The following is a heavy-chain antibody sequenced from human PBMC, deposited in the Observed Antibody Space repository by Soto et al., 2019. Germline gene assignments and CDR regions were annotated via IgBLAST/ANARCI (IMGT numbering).Heavy chain of an antibody. CDR3: ARTNRAYSNYFDY. V-gene: IGHV3-21*01. Sequence: GRSLRLSYAASEGKFSSYSIVWVRQAPEKGLEWVSSIGGSSGHIYYADSLKGRFTISRDNAKNSLYLQMNSLRVDDTVVYYCARTNRAYSNYFDYWGHGTLVPVSS. J-gene: IGHJ4*03. CDR1: EGKFSSYS. D-gene: IGHD2-15*01. CDR2: IGGSSGHI.